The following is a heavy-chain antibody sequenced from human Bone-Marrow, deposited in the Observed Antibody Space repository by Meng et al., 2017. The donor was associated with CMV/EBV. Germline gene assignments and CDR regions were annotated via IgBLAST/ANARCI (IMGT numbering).Heavy chain of an antibody. CDR3: ARDQQLVPLY. CDR2: INPNSGDT. Sequence: ASVKVSCKASGYTFTGYSIFWVRQAPGQGLEWMGWINPNSGDTTYEQKFQGRVTMTRDTSISTAYMELTSLTSDDTAVYYCARDQQLVPLYWGQGTLVTVSS. D-gene: IGHD6-13*01. V-gene: IGHV1-2*02. CDR1: GYTFTGYS. J-gene: IGHJ4*02.